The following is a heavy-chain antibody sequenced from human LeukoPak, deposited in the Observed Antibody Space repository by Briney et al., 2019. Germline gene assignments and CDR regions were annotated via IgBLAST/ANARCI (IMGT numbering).Heavy chain of an antibody. V-gene: IGHV3-30*04. J-gene: IGHJ3*02. CDR3: ATSGYDSHRAFDI. Sequence: GGSLSLSCAASGFTFSSYAMHWVRQAPGKGLEWVAVISYDGSNKYYADSVKGRFTISRDNSKNTLYLQMNSLRSEDTAVYYCATSGYDSHRAFDIWGQGTMVTVSS. CDR2: ISYDGSNK. D-gene: IGHD5-12*01. CDR1: GFTFSSYA.